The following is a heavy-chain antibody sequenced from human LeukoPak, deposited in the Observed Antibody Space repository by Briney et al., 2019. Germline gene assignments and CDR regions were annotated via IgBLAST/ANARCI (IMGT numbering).Heavy chain of an antibody. D-gene: IGHD6-19*01. V-gene: IGHV3-7*01. CDR2: IKQDGSEK. CDR1: GFTFSSYA. J-gene: IGHJ4*02. Sequence: GGSLRLSCAASGFTFSSYAMSWVRQAPGKGLEWVANIKQDGSEKYYVDSVKGRFTISRDNAKNSLYLQMNSLRAEDTAVYYCARPIIAVAVSAPFDYWGQGTLVTVSS. CDR3: ARPIIAVAVSAPFDY.